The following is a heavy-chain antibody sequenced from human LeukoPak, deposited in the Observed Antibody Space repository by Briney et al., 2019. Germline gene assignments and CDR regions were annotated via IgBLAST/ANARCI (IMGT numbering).Heavy chain of an antibody. CDR3: ARAVAGTRNTFDL. V-gene: IGHV3-74*01. J-gene: IGHJ3*01. D-gene: IGHD6-19*01. Sequence: GGSLRLSCEASGFTFSTHWMHWVRQVPGKGLVWISRISNDVISTISTSYADSVKGRFTISRDNAKNTLYLQMNSLIAEDTAVYYCARAVAGTRNTFDLWGQRTMVTVSS. CDR2: ISNDVIST. CDR1: GFTFSTHW.